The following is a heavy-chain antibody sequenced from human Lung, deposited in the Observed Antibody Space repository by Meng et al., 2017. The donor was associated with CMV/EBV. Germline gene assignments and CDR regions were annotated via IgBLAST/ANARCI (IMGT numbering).Heavy chain of an antibody. CDR3: AKDAARQYYDSSGYYFDY. CDR1: GFTFSGYE. Sequence: SCVVSGFTFSGYEMNWVRLAPGKGLEWVSYISSSGNIKYYADSVKGRFTISRDNARNSLFLQMNSLRVEDTAVYFCAKDAARQYYDSSGYYFDYWGQGTXVTVSS. D-gene: IGHD3-22*01. V-gene: IGHV3-48*03. J-gene: IGHJ4*02. CDR2: ISSSGNIK.